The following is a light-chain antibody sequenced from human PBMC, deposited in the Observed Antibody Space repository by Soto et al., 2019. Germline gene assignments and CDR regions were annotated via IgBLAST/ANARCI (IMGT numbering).Light chain of an antibody. CDR1: QGIRSA. CDR3: QQYNSYPLT. Sequence: AIQVTQSPSSLSASVGDRVTITCRTSQGIRSALGWYQQKPGKVPKLLIYAASTLQSGVPSRFSGSGSGRDFTLTISSLQPDDFATYYCQQYNSYPLTFGGGTKVEIK. V-gene: IGKV1-13*02. J-gene: IGKJ4*01. CDR2: AAS.